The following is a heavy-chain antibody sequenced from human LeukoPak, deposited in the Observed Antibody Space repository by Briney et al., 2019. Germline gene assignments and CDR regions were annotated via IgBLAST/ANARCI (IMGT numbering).Heavy chain of an antibody. D-gene: IGHD6-13*01. V-gene: IGHV1-2*02. CDR2: INPNSGGT. CDR3: ARAASWSPIGDSYYYMDV. J-gene: IGHJ6*03. CDR1: GYTFTGYY. Sequence: ASVKVSCKASGYTFTGYYMHWVRQAPGQGLEWMGWINPNSGGTNYAQKFQGRVTMTRDTSISTVYVELSGLRSEDTAVYYCARAASWSPIGDSYYYMDVWGKGTTVAISS.